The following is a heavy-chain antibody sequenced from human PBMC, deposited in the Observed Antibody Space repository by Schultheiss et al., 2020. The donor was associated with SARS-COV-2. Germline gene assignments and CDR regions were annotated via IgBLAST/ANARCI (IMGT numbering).Heavy chain of an antibody. J-gene: IGHJ3*01. CDR3: ARRGGVGVAAKAFDL. CDR2: IGQDGRQK. D-gene: IGHD2-15*01. Sequence: GGSLRLSCAASGFTFDTYSMNWVRQAPGKGLEWVANIGQDGRQKYHVNSVAGRFTISRDNAKNSLYLQMNSLRAEDTAVYYCARRGGVGVAAKAFDLWGQGTMVTVSS. V-gene: IGHV3-7*01. CDR1: GFTFDTYS.